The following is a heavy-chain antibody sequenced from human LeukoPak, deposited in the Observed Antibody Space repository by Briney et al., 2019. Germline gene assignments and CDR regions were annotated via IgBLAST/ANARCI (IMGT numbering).Heavy chain of an antibody. D-gene: IGHD6-19*01. J-gene: IGHJ4*02. CDR1: GFTFSSYS. CDR2: ISSSSSYI. V-gene: IGHV3-21*01. CDR3: ARDFHSSGWYDY. Sequence: PGGSLRLSCAASGFTFSSYSMIWVRQAPGKGLEWVSSISSSSSYIYYADSVKGRFTISRDNAKNSLYLQMNSLRAEDTAVYYCARDFHSSGWYDYWGQGTLVTVSS.